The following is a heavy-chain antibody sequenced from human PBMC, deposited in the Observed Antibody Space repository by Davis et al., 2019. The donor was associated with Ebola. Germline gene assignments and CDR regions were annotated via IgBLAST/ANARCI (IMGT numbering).Heavy chain of an antibody. CDR3: ARGARSWIAVAGTGNY. J-gene: IGHJ4*02. Sequence: PGGSLRLSCAASGFTFSSYWMHWVRQAPGKGLVWVSRINSEGSSTSYADSVKGRFTISRDNAKNTLYLQMNSLRAEDTAVYYCARGARSWIAVAGTGNYWGQGTLVTVSS. CDR2: INSEGSST. D-gene: IGHD6-19*01. V-gene: IGHV3-74*01. CDR1: GFTFSSYW.